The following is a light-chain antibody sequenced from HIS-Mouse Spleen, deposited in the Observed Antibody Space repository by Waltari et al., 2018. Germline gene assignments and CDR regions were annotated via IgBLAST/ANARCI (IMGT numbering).Light chain of an antibody. Sequence: DIVLTQSPDSLAVSLGERATSNCKSSQSVLYSSNNKNYLAWYQQKPGQPPTLLIYWASTRESGVPDRFSGSGSGTDFTLTISSLQAEDVAVYYCQQYYSTPLTFGGGTKVEIK. CDR1: QSVLYSSNNKNY. J-gene: IGKJ4*01. CDR2: WAS. V-gene: IGKV4-1*01. CDR3: QQYYSTPLT.